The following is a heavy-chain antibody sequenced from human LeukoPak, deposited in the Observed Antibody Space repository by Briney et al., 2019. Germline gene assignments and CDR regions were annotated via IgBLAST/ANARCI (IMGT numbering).Heavy chain of an antibody. Sequence: GGSLRLSCAASGLTFSSYGMHWVRQAPGKGLEWVAFIRYDGSNKYYADSVKGRFTISRDNSKNTLYLQMNSLRAEDTAVYYCAKDGGPMITFGGVYFDYWGQGTLVTVSS. J-gene: IGHJ4*02. CDR1: GLTFSSYG. CDR3: AKDGGPMITFGGVYFDY. CDR2: IRYDGSNK. V-gene: IGHV3-30*02. D-gene: IGHD3-16*01.